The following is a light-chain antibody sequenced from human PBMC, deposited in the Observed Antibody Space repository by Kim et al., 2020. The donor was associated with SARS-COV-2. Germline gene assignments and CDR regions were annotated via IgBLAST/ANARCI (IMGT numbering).Light chain of an antibody. CDR2: DVS. CDR1: QVIRKF. J-gene: IGKJ5*01. Sequence: DILMTQSPSSLSASVGDRVTITCQATQVIRKFLNWYQQRPGKAPQLLIYDVSNLQTGVPSRLSGSGYGTEFTLTISSLQPEDFATYYSQQNVAFPITFGQGTRLEIK. CDR3: QQNVAFPIT. V-gene: IGKV1-33*01.